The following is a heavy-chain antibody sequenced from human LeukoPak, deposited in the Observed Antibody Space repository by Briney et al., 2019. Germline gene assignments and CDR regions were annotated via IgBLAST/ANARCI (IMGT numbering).Heavy chain of an antibody. Sequence: GGFLRLSCAGSGFIFSNYEMNWVRQAPGKGLEWVSYISSTGSDIYYADSVKGRFTISRDNSKNTLDLQMNSLRAEDTAVYYCARRLEYSGSKGVFDYWGQGTLVTVSS. CDR1: GFIFSNYE. CDR2: ISSTGSDI. V-gene: IGHV3-48*03. CDR3: ARRLEYSGSKGVFDY. J-gene: IGHJ4*02. D-gene: IGHD1-26*01.